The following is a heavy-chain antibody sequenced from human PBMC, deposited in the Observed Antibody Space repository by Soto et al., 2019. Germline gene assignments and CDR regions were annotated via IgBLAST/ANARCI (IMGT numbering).Heavy chain of an antibody. J-gene: IGHJ4*02. D-gene: IGHD5-18*01. Sequence: EVQLVESGGGLIQPGGSLRLSCAASGYTVSRTYMSWVRQAPGKGLEWVSVIYSGGSTYYADSVKGRFTISRDNSKNTLYLQMNSLRAEDTAVYYCARSGYSYDPFDYWGQGTLVTVSS. CDR2: IYSGGST. V-gene: IGHV3-53*01. CDR1: GYTVSRTY. CDR3: ARSGYSYDPFDY.